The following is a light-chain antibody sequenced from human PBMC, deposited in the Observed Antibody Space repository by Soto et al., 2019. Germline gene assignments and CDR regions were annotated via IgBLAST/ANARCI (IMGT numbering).Light chain of an antibody. Sequence: EIVMTQSPATLCVSPGERATLSCRASQSVHINIAWYQQKPGQAPRLLIYGASTRATGIPARFSGSGSGTEFTLTISSLQSEDFAVYYCQHYNNWPPLYPFGQGTRVDIK. V-gene: IGKV3-15*01. CDR1: QSVHIN. J-gene: IGKJ2*01. CDR3: QHYNNWPPLYP. CDR2: GAS.